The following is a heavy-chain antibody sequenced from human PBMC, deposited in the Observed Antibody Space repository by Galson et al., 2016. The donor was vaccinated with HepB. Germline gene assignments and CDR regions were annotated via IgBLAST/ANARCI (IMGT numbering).Heavy chain of an antibody. Sequence: QSGAEVKKPGESLKISCKASGYIFATYWVGWVRQLPGKGLVSKGTIAPELSESETRYSPSFPGQVTISADNSITTAYLRWSSLKASDTAMDYCARPLVAGGYYPHAFEIWGPGTMVIVSS. J-gene: IGHJ3*02. V-gene: IGHV5-51*01. CDR1: GYIFATYW. CDR3: ARPLVAGGYYPHAFEI. D-gene: IGHD3-3*01. CDR2: IAPELSESET.